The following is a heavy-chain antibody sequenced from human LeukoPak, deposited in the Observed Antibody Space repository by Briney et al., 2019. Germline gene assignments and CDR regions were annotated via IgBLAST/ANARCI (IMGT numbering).Heavy chain of an antibody. CDR3: AREDIVSRTLDY. V-gene: IGHV3-33*01. CDR2: IWYDGSNK. Sequence: PGGSLRLSCAASGFTFSSYGMHWVRQAPGKGLESVAVIWYDGSNKYYADSVKGRFTISRDNSKNTLYLQMNSLRAEDTAVYYCAREDIVSRTLDYWGQGTLVTVSS. D-gene: IGHD1-7*01. J-gene: IGHJ4*02. CDR1: GFTFSSYG.